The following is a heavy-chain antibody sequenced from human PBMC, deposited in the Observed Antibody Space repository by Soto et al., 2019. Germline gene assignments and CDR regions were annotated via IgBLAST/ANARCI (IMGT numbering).Heavy chain of an antibody. V-gene: IGHV3-23*01. Sequence: GSLRLSCAASGFTFSSYAMSWVRQAPGKGLEWVSAISGSRGSTYYADSVKGRFTISRDNSKNTLYLQMNSLRAEDTAVYYCAKGAPADYDILTGYCNNWGKGTLVTVSS. CDR1: GFTFSSYA. J-gene: IGHJ4*02. CDR2: ISGSRGST. D-gene: IGHD3-9*01. CDR3: AKGAPADYDILTGYCNN.